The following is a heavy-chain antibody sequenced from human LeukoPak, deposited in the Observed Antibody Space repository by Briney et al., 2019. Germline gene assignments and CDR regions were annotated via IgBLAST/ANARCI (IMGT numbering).Heavy chain of an antibody. Sequence: SQTLSLTCAISGDSVSSHDAAWNWIRQSPSRGLEWLGRTYYRSRWLNDYAVSVKSRITINPDTSKNQFSLQLTSVTPEDTAVYYCARAVAGTHWFDPWGQGTLVTVSS. CDR3: ARAVAGTHWFDP. CDR1: GDSVSSHDAA. D-gene: IGHD6-19*01. J-gene: IGHJ5*02. V-gene: IGHV6-1*01. CDR2: TYYRSRWLN.